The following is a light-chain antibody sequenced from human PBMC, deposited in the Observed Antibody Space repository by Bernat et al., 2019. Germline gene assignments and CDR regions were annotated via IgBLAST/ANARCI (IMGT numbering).Light chain of an antibody. J-gene: IGKJ4*01. CDR3: QQLNSFSLT. CDR2: AAS. Sequence: DIQMTQSPSSLSASVRDRVTITCRASQSISTYLNWYQQKPGKAPKLLIYAASRLQSGVPSRFSGSGSGTDFTFTISSLQPEDFAAYYCQQLNSFSLTFGGGTKVEIK. CDR1: QSISTY. V-gene: IGKV1-39*01.